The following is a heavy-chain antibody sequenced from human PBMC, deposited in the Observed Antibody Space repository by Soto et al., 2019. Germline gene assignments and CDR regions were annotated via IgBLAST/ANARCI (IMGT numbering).Heavy chain of an antibody. D-gene: IGHD1-26*01. CDR2: IYPGDSDT. CDR3: AGQSATSPTCHYYERDG. CDR1: GYSFTSYW. Sequence: GESLKISCKGSGYSFTSYWIGWVRQMPGKGLEWMGIIYPGDSDTRYSPSFQGQVTISADKSISTAYLQWSSLKASDTAMYYCAGQSATSPTCHYYERDGWGQGTLVTASS. J-gene: IGHJ4*03. V-gene: IGHV5-51*01.